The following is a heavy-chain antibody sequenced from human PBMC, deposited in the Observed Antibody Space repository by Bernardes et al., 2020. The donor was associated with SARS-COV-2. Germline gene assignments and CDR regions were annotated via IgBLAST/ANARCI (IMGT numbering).Heavy chain of an antibody. V-gene: IGHV1-18*04. CDR3: ARDSGTTLPDY. D-gene: IGHD1-1*01. CDR1: GYPFTDYY. J-gene: IGHJ4*02. Sequence: ASVKVSCRASGYPFTDYYVHWVRQAPGQGLEWMGWISAYNGNTNYAQKLQGRVTMTTDTSTSTAYMELRSLRSDDTAVYYCARDSGTTLPDYWGQGTLVTVSS. CDR2: ISAYNGNT.